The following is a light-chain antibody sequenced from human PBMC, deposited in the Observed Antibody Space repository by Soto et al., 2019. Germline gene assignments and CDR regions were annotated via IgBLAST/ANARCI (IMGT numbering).Light chain of an antibody. CDR2: DAS. J-gene: IGKJ4*01. CDR1: QSVSSY. CDR3: QQFSSYPLT. V-gene: IGKV3-20*01. Sequence: DIAMTQSPAPLSVSPGESATLSCRASQSVSSYLAWYQQKPGQAPRLMIYDASSRATGIPDRFMGGGSGTDFTLTISRLEPEDVAVYYCQQFSSYPLTFGGGTKVDI.